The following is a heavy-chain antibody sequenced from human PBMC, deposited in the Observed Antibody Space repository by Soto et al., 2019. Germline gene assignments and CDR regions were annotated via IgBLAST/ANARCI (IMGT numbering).Heavy chain of an antibody. D-gene: IGHD2-8*01. CDR2: ISHDGSGT. Sequence: EVEVVESGGGLVQPGGSLRLSCAASGFTFSNYWMHWVRQVPGRGLVWVSRISHDGSGTSYADSVKGRFTISRDNAKNTVYLQMNGLRAEDTAVYYCGGVFEYWGHGTLVTVSS. V-gene: IGHV3-74*01. CDR1: GFTFSNYW. CDR3: GGVFEY. J-gene: IGHJ4*01.